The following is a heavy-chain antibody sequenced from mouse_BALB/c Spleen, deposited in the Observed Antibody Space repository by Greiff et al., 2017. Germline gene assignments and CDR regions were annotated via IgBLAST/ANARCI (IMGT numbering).Heavy chain of an antibody. J-gene: IGHJ4*01. Sequence: VQLQQSGAELARPGASVKLSCKASGYTFTSYWMQWVKQRPGQGLEWIGAIYPGDGDTRYTQKFKGKATLTADKSSSTAYMQLSSLASEDSAVYYCARGNYGNSSYAMDYWGQGTSVTVSS. D-gene: IGHD2-1*01. CDR1: GYTFTSYW. CDR3: ARGNYGNSSYAMDY. V-gene: IGHV1-87*01. CDR2: IYPGDGDT.